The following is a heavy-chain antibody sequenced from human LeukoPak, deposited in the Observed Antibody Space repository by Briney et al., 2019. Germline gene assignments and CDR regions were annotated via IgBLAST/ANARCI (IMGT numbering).Heavy chain of an antibody. J-gene: IGHJ4*02. CDR2: IYYSGST. CDR1: GRSISSYY. D-gene: IGHD6-19*01. Sequence: SETLSLTCTVSGRSISSYYWSWIRQPAGKGLEWIGYIYYSGSTNYNPSLKSRVTISVDTSKNQFSLELSSVTAADTAVYYCARDQGGSSGWTGNGFDYWGQGTLVTVSS. CDR3: ARDQGGSSGWTGNGFDY. V-gene: IGHV4-59*01.